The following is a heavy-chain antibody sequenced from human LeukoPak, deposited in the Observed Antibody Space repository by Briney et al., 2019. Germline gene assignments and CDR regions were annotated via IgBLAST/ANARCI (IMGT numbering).Heavy chain of an antibody. CDR2: ISSSSSTI. CDR3: ARGPPLFDP. CDR1: GFTFSSYS. J-gene: IGHJ5*02. Sequence: GGSLRLSCAASGFTFSSYSMNWVRQAPGKGLEWVSYISSSSSTIYYADSVKGRFTISRDNAKNSLYLQLNNLRVEDTAIYYCARGPPLFDPWGQGTLVSVSS. V-gene: IGHV3-48*01.